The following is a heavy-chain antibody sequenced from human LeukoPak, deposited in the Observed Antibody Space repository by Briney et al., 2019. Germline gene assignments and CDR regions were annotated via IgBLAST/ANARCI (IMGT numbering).Heavy chain of an antibody. CDR3: ARGAARGGYYYGMDV. Sequence: ASVQVSCQASGGTFSSYAIRWVRPAPGQGLEWMGRIIPILGIANYAQKFRGRVTITADKSTSTAYMELSSLRFEDTAVYYCARGAARGGYYYGMDVWGQGTTVTVSS. J-gene: IGHJ6*02. CDR2: IIPILGIA. CDR1: GGTFSSYA. D-gene: IGHD6-6*01. V-gene: IGHV1-69*04.